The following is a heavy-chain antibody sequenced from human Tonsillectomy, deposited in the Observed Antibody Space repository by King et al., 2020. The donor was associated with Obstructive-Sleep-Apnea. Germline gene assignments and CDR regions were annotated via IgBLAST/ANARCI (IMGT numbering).Heavy chain of an antibody. CDR3: AKDDYDYVWGSFRYILH. CDR2: IIGSCGST. CDR1: GFTFSNYA. Sequence: VQLVESGGGLVQPGGSLRLSCAASGFTFSNYAMSWVRQAPGKGLEWVSGIIGSCGSTYYSDSVKGRFTIYRDSSKNTLYLQMNSLRVDDTALYYCAKDDYDYVWGSFRYILHWGQGTLVTVSS. D-gene: IGHD3-16*02. V-gene: IGHV3-23*04. J-gene: IGHJ4*02.